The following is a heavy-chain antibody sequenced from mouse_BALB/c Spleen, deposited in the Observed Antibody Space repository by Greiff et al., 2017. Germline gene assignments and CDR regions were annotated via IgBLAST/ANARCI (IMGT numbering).Heavy chain of an antibody. J-gene: IGHJ3*01. CDR1: GFNFSSYA. CDR2: ISSGGST. CDR3: ARVDHIGAWFAY. V-gene: IGHV5-6-5*01. Sequence: EVKLVDSGGGLVKPGGSLKLSCAASGFNFSSYAMSWVRQTPEKRLVWVASISSGGSTYYPDSVKGRFTISRDNARNILYLQMSSLRSEDTAMYYCARVDHIGAWFAYWGQGTLVTVSA.